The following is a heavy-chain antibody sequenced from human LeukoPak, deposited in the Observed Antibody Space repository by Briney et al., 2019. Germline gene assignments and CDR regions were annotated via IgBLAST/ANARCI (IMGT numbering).Heavy chain of an antibody. J-gene: IGHJ6*04. Sequence: ASVKVSCKASGYTFTSYYMHWVRQAPGQGLEWMGIINPSGGSTSYAQKFQGRVTMTRDTSTSTVYMELSGLRSEDTAVYYCAREKDVDTAMVDYYGMDVWGKGTTVTVSS. CDR1: GYTFTSYY. D-gene: IGHD5-18*01. CDR2: INPSGGST. V-gene: IGHV1-46*01. CDR3: AREKDVDTAMVDYYGMDV.